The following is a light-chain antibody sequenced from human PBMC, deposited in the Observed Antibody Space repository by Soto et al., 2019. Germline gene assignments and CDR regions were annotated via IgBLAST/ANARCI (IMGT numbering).Light chain of an antibody. J-gene: IGLJ3*02. CDR3: AAWDDGLNGWL. CDR2: GND. Sequence: QSVLTQPPSASGTLGQRVTISCSGGTSNVGNNTVNWYKQFPGTSPRLLIEGNDQRPSGVPDRFSGSKSANSASLAISGLKSEDEADYYCAAWDDGLNGWLFGGGTKLTVL. V-gene: IGLV1-44*01. CDR1: TSNVGNNT.